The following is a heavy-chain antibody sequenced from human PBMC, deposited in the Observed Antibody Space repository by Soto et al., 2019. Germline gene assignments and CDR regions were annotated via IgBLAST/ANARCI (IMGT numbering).Heavy chain of an antibody. J-gene: IGHJ4*02. Sequence: SETLSLTCAVYGGSFSGYYWSWIRQPPGKGLEWIGEINHSGSTNYNPSLKSRVTISVDTSKNQFSLKLSSVTAADTAVYYCARGSLYYDFWSGYSDYWGQGTPVTVSS. D-gene: IGHD3-3*01. CDR1: GGSFSGYY. CDR3: ARGSLYYDFWSGYSDY. V-gene: IGHV4-34*01. CDR2: INHSGST.